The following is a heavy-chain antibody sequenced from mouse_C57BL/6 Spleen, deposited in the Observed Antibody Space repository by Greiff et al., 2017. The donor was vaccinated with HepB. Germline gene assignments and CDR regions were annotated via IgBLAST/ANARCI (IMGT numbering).Heavy chain of an antibody. Sequence: QVQLQQPGAELVRPGSSVKLSCKASGYTFTSYWMDWVKQRPGQGLEWIGNIYPSDSETHYNQKFKDKATLTVDKSSSTAYMQLSSLTSEDSAVYYCARSRTMITTLHFDYWGQGTTLTVSS. CDR2: IYPSDSET. CDR3: ARSRTMITTLHFDY. CDR1: GYTFTSYW. V-gene: IGHV1-61*01. J-gene: IGHJ2*01. D-gene: IGHD2-4*01.